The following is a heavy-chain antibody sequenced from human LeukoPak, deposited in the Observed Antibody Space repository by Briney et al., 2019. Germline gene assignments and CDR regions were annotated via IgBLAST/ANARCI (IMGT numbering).Heavy chain of an antibody. CDR2: IKGSGSFT. J-gene: IGHJ3*01. Sequence: PGGSLRLSCAGSGFTFSNYALIWVRQAPGRGLEWVSAIKGSGSFTKYADSVTGRFTISRDNSKNMLYLQMSSLTADDTAIYYCARDPNGEYIGAFDFGGQGTMVTVSS. D-gene: IGHD4-17*01. V-gene: IGHV3-23*01. CDR1: GFTFSNYA. CDR3: ARDPNGEYIGAFDF.